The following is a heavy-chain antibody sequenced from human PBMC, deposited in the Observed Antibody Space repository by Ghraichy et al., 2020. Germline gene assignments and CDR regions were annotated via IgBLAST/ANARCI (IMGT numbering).Heavy chain of an antibody. J-gene: IGHJ4*02. CDR1: GGSFSGYY. CDR3: ARNVPYGSGRGGHYFDY. CDR2: INHSGST. V-gene: IGHV4-34*01. D-gene: IGHD3-10*01. Sequence: SETLSLTCAVYGGSFSGYYWSWIRQPPGKGLEWIGEINHSGSTNYNPSLKSRVTISVDTSKNQFSLKLSSVTAADTAVYYCARNVPYGSGRGGHYFDYWGQGTLVTVSS.